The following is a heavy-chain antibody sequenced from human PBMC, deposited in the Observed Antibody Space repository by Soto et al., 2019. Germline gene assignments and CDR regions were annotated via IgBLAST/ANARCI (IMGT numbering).Heavy chain of an antibody. Sequence: GGSLRLSCAASGFTFSSYAMGWVRQAPGKGLEWVSAISGSGGSTYYADSVKGRFTISRDNSKNTLYLQMNSLRAEDTAVYYCAKDQVVVAATYYFDYWGQGTLVTVSS. V-gene: IGHV3-23*01. CDR3: AKDQVVVAATYYFDY. CDR2: ISGSGGST. CDR1: GFTFSSYA. D-gene: IGHD2-15*01. J-gene: IGHJ4*02.